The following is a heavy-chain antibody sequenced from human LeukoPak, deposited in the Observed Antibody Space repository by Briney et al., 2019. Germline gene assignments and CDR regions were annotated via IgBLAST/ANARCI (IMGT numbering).Heavy chain of an antibody. D-gene: IGHD1-26*01. V-gene: IGHV4-59*01. J-gene: IGHJ4*02. Sequence: SETLSLTCTVSGGSISSYYWSWIRQPPGKGLEWIGYIYYSGSTNYNPSLKSRVTISVDTSKNQFSLKLSSVTAADTAVYYCARGGDGGSPLDFDYWGQGTLVTVSS. CDR1: GGSISSYY. CDR2: IYYSGST. CDR3: ARGGDGGSPLDFDY.